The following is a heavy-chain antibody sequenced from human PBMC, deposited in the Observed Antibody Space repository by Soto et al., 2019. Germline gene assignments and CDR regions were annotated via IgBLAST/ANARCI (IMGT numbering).Heavy chain of an antibody. Sequence: QVKLVQSGTEVKKPGASIKVSCKASGYSFATSGMSWVRQAPGQGLEWMGWISAYNGNTNYHQNHHDRVTMTTDTSTCTAYLELRNLRSDDTAVYYCARAGQYYDASGYANWGQGTLVTVSS. CDR1: GYSFATSG. V-gene: IGHV1-18*01. CDR2: ISAYNGNT. D-gene: IGHD3-22*01. CDR3: ARAGQYYDASGYAN. J-gene: IGHJ4*02.